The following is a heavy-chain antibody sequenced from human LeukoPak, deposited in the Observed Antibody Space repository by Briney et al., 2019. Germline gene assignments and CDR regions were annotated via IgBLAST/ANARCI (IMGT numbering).Heavy chain of an antibody. Sequence: ASVKVSCKASGYTFTSYYLHWVRQAPGQGLEWMGIINPSGGTTTYAQKFQGRVTMTRDMSTSTVYMELSSLRSEDTAMYYCARERTVMTTRDCAFDIWGQGTVVTVSS. J-gene: IGHJ3*02. CDR1: GYTFTSYY. V-gene: IGHV1-46*01. D-gene: IGHD4-17*01. CDR2: INPSGGTT. CDR3: ARERTVMTTRDCAFDI.